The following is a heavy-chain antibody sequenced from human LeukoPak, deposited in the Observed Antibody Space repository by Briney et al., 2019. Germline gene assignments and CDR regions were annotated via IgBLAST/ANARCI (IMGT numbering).Heavy chain of an antibody. D-gene: IGHD1-26*01. J-gene: IGHJ4*02. CDR2: ISGSGDTT. Sequence: GGSLRLSCAASGFTFSSYAMSWVRQAPGKGLEWVSVISGSGDTTNYADSVKGRFVISRDNSKDTLFLQMNSLRVEDTAVYYCANTGSYSVYWGQGTLVTVSS. V-gene: IGHV3-23*01. CDR3: ANTGSYSVY. CDR1: GFTFSSYA.